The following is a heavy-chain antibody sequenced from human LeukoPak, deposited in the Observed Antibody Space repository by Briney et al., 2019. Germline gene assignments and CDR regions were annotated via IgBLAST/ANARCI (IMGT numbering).Heavy chain of an antibody. J-gene: IGHJ4*02. CDR2: IYYTGST. CDR1: GDSFISFY. D-gene: IGHD3-10*01. V-gene: IGHV4-59*01. CDR3: ARSAGVRGVAYFDY. Sequence: PSETLSLTCTVSGDSFISFYWSWIRQPPGMGLEWIGYIYYTGSTNYNPSLKSRVTISVDASKNQFSLNLRSVTAAGTAVYYCARSAGVRGVAYFDYWGQGTLVTVSS.